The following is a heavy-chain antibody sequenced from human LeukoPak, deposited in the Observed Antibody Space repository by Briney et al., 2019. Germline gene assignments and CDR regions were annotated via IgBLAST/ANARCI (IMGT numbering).Heavy chain of an antibody. CDR3: ARDLVVVAATGWFDP. CDR1: GGSFSGYY. J-gene: IGHJ5*02. CDR2: INHSGST. Sequence: SETLSLTCAVYGGSFSGYYWSWIRQPPGRGLEWIGEINHSGSTNYNPSLKSRVTISVDTSKNQFSLKLSSVTAADTAVYYCARDLVVVAATGWFDPWGQGTLVTVSS. V-gene: IGHV4-34*01. D-gene: IGHD2-15*01.